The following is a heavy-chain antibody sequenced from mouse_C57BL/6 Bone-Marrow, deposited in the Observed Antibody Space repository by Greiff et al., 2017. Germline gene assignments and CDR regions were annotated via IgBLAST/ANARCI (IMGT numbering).Heavy chain of an antibody. J-gene: IGHJ3*01. CDR1: GFNIKDDY. V-gene: IGHV14-4*01. CDR2: IDPENGDT. Sequence: VQLQQSGAELVRPGASVKLSCTASGFNIKDDYMHWVKQRPEQGLEWIGWIDPENGDTEYASKFQGKATITADTSSNTAYLQLSSLTSEDTAVYYCTDDYGSSGAYWGQGTLVTVSA. CDR3: TDDYGSSGAY. D-gene: IGHD1-1*01.